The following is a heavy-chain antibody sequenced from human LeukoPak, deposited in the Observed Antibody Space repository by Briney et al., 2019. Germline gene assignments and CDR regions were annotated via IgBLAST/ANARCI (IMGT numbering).Heavy chain of an antibody. D-gene: IGHD1-14*01. CDR3: ATAVSRYTLTWGGFDI. CDR2: IRRITDGGTT. Sequence: PGGSLRLSCAASGFTFSNAWMNWVRQAPRKGLEWVGRIRRITDGGTTDYAAPVKGRFTISRDDSKNTLYLQMNSLKTEDAGVYYCATAVSRYTLTWGGFDIWGQGTRVTLSS. V-gene: IGHV3-15*01. CDR1: GFTFSNAW. J-gene: IGHJ3*02.